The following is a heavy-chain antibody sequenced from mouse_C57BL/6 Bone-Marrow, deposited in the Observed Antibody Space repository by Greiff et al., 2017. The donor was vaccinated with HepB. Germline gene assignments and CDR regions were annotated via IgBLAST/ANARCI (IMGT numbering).Heavy chain of an antibody. V-gene: IGHV1-26*01. D-gene: IGHD1-1*01. J-gene: IGHJ4*01. Sequence: EVQLQQSGPELVKPGASVKISCKASGYTLTDYYMNWVKQSHGKSLEWIGEINPNNGGTSYNQKFKGKATLTVDKSSSTAYMELRSLTSEDSAVYYCARGWSRDAMDYWGQGTSVTVSS. CDR3: ARGWSRDAMDY. CDR1: GYTLTDYY. CDR2: INPNNGGT.